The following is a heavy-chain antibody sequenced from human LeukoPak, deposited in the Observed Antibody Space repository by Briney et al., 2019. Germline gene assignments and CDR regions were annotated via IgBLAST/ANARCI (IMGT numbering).Heavy chain of an antibody. Sequence: GASVKVSCKASGYTFTSYGISWVRQAPGQGLEWMGGIIPISGTANYAQKFQGRLTITADKSTNTVYTELSSLRSEDTAVYYCARSITGHPNDAFDIWGQGTMVTVSS. J-gene: IGHJ3*02. CDR3: ARSITGHPNDAFDI. D-gene: IGHD3-3*01. CDR2: IIPISGTA. V-gene: IGHV1-69*06. CDR1: GYTFTSYG.